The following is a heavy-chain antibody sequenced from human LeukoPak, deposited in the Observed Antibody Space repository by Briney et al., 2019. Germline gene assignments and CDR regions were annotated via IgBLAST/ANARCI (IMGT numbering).Heavy chain of an antibody. V-gene: IGHV4-34*01. J-gene: IGHJ4*02. CDR1: GGSFSGYY. D-gene: IGHD1/OR15-1a*01. CDR2: INHSGST. Sequence: PSETLSLTCAVYGGSFSGYYWSWIRQPPGKGLEWIGEINHSGSTNYNPSLKSRVTISLDTSKSQFSLKLSSVTPADTALYFCARGRNWNTYYFDYWGQGTLVTVSS. CDR3: ARGRNWNTYYFDY.